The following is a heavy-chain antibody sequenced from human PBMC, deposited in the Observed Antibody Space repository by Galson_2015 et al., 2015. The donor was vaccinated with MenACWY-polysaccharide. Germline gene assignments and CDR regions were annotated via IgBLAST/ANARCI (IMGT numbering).Heavy chain of an antibody. V-gene: IGHV3-74*01. CDR2: ISSDGSST. D-gene: IGHD1-20*01. J-gene: IGHJ3*02. CDR1: GFTFSSYW. Sequence: SLRLSCAASGFTFSSYWMHWVRQVPGKGLVWVSRISSDGSSTSYADSVKGRFTISRDNAKNTLYLQINSLRAEDTAVYYCARRDVVVNWRSHDAFDIWGQGTMVTVSS. CDR3: ARRDVVVNWRSHDAFDI.